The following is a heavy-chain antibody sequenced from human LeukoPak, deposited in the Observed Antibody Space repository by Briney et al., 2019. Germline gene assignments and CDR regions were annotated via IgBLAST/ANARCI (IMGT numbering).Heavy chain of an antibody. Sequence: ETLSLXCTVSSDSISNSAYHWGWIRQPPGKGLEWIGYIYYSGSTNYNPSLKSRVTISVDTSKNQFSLKLSSVTAADTAVYYCARDYRSWFDPWGQGTLVTVSS. CDR1: SDSISNSAYH. CDR3: ARDYRSWFDP. D-gene: IGHD3-16*02. V-gene: IGHV4-61*08. CDR2: IYYSGST. J-gene: IGHJ5*02.